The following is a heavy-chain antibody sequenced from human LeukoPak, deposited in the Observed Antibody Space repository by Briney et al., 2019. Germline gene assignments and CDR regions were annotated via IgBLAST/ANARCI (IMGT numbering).Heavy chain of an antibody. Sequence: SETLSLTCTVSGGSITRNYWNWIRQPPGKGLEWIGNIYYSETTNYNPSLKSRVSISVDTSKNLLSLKLTSVTAADTAVYYCARHYYDRSGYFYQDYWGQGTLVTVSS. V-gene: IGHV4-59*13. CDR1: GGSITRNY. D-gene: IGHD3-22*01. J-gene: IGHJ4*02. CDR2: IYYSETT. CDR3: ARHYYDRSGYFYQDY.